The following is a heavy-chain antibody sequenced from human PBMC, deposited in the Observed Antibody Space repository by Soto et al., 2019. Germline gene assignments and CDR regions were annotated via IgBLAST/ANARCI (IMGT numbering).Heavy chain of an antibody. CDR2: INHSGST. CDR3: ARGANWFDP. J-gene: IGHJ5*02. V-gene: IGHV4-34*01. Sequence: SETLSLTCAVYGGSFSGYYWSWIRQPPGKGLEWIGEINHSGSTNYNPSLKSRVTMAFDTSKNQFSLKLSSATAADTAVYYCARGANWFDPWGQGTLVTVS. CDR1: GGSFSGYY.